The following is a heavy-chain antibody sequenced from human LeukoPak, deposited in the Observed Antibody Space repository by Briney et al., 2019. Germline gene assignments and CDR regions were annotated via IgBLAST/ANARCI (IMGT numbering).Heavy chain of an antibody. J-gene: IGHJ4*02. Sequence: GGSLRLSCAASGFTFSSYSMSWVRQAPGKGLEWVSGISGSGGSTDYADSAKGRFTISRDNSKNTLYLQMDSLRVEDTAVYYCAKDPGYQVVYCFDAWGQGPLVTVSS. D-gene: IGHD2-2*01. V-gene: IGHV3-23*01. CDR2: ISGSGGST. CDR3: AKDPGYQVVYCFDA. CDR1: GFTFSSYS.